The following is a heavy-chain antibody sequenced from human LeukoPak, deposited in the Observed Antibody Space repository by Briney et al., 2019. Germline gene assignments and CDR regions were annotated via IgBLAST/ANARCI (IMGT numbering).Heavy chain of an antibody. V-gene: IGHV5-51*01. CDR2: IYPGDSDT. CDR3: ARPSDIAATGTEAFDI. Sequence: GESLKISCKGSGYSFTSYWIGWVRQMPGEGLEWMGIIYPGDSDTRYSPSFQGQVTISADKSISTAYLQWSSLKASDTAIYYCARPSDIAATGTEAFDIWGQGTMVTVSS. CDR1: GYSFTSYW. D-gene: IGHD6-13*01. J-gene: IGHJ3*02.